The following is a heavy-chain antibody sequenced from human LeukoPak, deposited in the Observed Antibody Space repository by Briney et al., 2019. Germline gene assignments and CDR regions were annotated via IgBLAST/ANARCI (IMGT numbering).Heavy chain of an antibody. J-gene: IGHJ3*02. CDR2: INHSGST. CDR1: GGSFSGYY. V-gene: IGHV4-34*01. CDR3: ARTAGGVEDAFDI. Sequence: PSEPLSLTCAVYGGSFSGYYWSWIRQPPGKGLEWIGEINHSGSTNYNPSLKSRVTISVDTSKNQFSLKLSSVTAADTAVYYCARTAGGVEDAFDIWGQGTMVTVSP. D-gene: IGHD2-21*01.